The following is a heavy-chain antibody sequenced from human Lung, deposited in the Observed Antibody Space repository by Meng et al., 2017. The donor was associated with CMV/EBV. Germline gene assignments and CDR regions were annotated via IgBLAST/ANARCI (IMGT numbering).Heavy chain of an antibody. J-gene: IGHJ6*02. CDR2: ISSSGDII. D-gene: IGHD3-3*01. V-gene: IGHV3-11*04. CDR1: GFTFSDYY. Sequence: GGSLRLXCAASGFTFSDYYMTWVRRAPGKGLEWISYISSSGDIILYADSVKGRFTISRDNAEKSLYLQMNSLRAEDTALYCCARCKIYDFSFYGMDVWGQGXTVTVSS. CDR3: ARCKIYDFSFYGMDV.